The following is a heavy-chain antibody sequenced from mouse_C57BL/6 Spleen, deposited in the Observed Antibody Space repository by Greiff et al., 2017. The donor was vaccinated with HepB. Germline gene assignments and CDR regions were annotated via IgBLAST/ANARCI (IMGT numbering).Heavy chain of an antibody. CDR2: INPNNGGT. CDR3: ARTITGTRVHAMDY. J-gene: IGHJ4*01. CDR1: GYTFTDYN. Sequence: EVQLQQSGPELVKPGASVKMSCKASGYTFTDYNMHWVKQSHGKSLEWIGYINPNNGGTSYNQKFKGKATLTVNKSSSTAYMELRSLTSEDSAVYYCARTITGTRVHAMDYWGQGTSVTVSS. V-gene: IGHV1-22*01. D-gene: IGHD4-1*01.